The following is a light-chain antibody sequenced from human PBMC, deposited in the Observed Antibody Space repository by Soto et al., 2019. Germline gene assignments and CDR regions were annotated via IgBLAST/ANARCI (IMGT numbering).Light chain of an antibody. CDR2: DAS. V-gene: IGKV3-15*01. Sequence: EMLMTQSPATLSVSPGERVSLSCWASQSVTNKLAWYQQRPGQPPRLLFYDASTRATGVPATFTGSGSGADFTLTISSLQSEDFAGYYCLQYHFWPWTFGQGTKVDIK. CDR1: QSVTNK. CDR3: LQYHFWPWT. J-gene: IGKJ1*01.